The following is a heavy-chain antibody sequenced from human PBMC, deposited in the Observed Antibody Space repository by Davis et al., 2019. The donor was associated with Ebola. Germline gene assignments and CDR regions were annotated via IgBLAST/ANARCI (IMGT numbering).Heavy chain of an antibody. CDR2: VYYSGST. Sequence: MPSETLSLTCTVSGGSINTYFWSWIRQPPGKGLEWIGYVYYSGSTNYNPSFKSRVTISLDTSKNRFSLKLSSVTAADTAVYFCAREDSSGWYVTDYWGQGTLVTVSS. V-gene: IGHV4-59*01. J-gene: IGHJ4*02. D-gene: IGHD6-19*01. CDR3: AREDSSGWYVTDY. CDR1: GGSINTYF.